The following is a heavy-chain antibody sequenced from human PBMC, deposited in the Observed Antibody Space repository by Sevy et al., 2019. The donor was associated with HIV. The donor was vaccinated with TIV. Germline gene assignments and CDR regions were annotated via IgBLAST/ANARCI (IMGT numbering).Heavy chain of an antibody. CDR2: INPHSGGT. V-gene: IGHV1-2*02. D-gene: IGHD6-13*01. CDR1: GYTFTGYY. J-gene: IGHJ5*02. CDR3: ARDKRAISAAAPDWFDP. Sequence: ASVKVSCKASGYTFTGYYIHWVRQAPGQGLEWMAGINPHSGGTNYAQKFQGRVTMTRDTSISTAYMELSRLRSDDTAVYYCARDKRAISAAAPDWFDPWGQGTPVTVSS.